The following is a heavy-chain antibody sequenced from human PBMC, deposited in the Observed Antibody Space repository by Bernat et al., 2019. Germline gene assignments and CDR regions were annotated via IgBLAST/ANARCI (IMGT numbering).Heavy chain of an antibody. CDR2: ISNAGGTI. CDR3: AARHCSNGVCQFDD. J-gene: IGHJ4*02. D-gene: IGHD2-8*01. Sequence: QLVESGGGLVKPGESLRLSCAASGFSFSTYSMNWVRQAPGKGLEWVSSISNAGGTIDYAVSVEGRFTISRNNTENSLVLKMSSLSDEDTAVYYCAARHCSNGVCQFDDWGQGTLVTVSS. V-gene: IGHV3-21*01. CDR1: GFSFSTYS.